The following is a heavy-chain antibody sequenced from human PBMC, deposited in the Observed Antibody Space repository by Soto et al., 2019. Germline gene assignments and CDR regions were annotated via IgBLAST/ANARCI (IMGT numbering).Heavy chain of an antibody. CDR1: GFTFSSYA. Sequence: PGGSLRLSCAASGFTFSSYAMSWVRQAPGKGLEWVSAISGSGGSTYYADSVKGRFTIFRDNSKNTLYLQMNSLRAEDTAVYYCAKDSSGWYTSWYFDYWGQGTLVTVSS. CDR3: AKDSSGWYTSWYFDY. J-gene: IGHJ4*02. D-gene: IGHD6-19*01. V-gene: IGHV3-23*01. CDR2: ISGSGGST.